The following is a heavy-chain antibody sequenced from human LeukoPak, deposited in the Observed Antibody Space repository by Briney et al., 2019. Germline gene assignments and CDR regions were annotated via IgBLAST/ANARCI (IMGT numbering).Heavy chain of an antibody. Sequence: PSETLSLTCTVSGGSISSYYWSWIRQPAGKGLEWIGRIYTSGSTNYNPSLKSRVTISVDTSKNQFSLKLSSVTAADTAVYYCARMASIAARRYYYYYMDVWGKGTTVTVSS. CDR2: IYTSGST. D-gene: IGHD6-6*01. CDR1: GGSISSYY. V-gene: IGHV4-4*07. J-gene: IGHJ6*03. CDR3: ARMASIAARRYYYYYMDV.